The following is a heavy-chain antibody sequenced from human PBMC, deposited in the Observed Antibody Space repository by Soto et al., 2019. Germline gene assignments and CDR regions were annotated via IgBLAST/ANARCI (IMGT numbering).Heavy chain of an antibody. CDR2: ISGSGGST. V-gene: IGHV3-23*01. J-gene: IGHJ6*02. Sequence: EVQLLESGGGLVQPGGSLRLSCAASGFTFSSYAMSWVRQAPGKGLEWVSAISGSGGSTYYADSVKGRFTISRDNSKNTLYLQMNSLRAEDQAVYYCAKDPPLRGYCSGGSCYGNYYYYGMDVWGQGTTVTVSS. CDR3: AKDPPLRGYCSGGSCYGNYYYYGMDV. CDR1: GFTFSSYA. D-gene: IGHD2-15*01.